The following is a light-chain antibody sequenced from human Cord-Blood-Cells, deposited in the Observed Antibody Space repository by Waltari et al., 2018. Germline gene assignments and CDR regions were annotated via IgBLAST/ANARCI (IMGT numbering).Light chain of an antibody. J-gene: IGKJ1*01. V-gene: IGKV3-15*01. CDR3: QQYNNWPRT. CDR2: GAS. Sequence: EIVMTQPPATLCVSPGERATLSCRASQSVSSNLAWYQQKPGQAPRLLIYGASPRANGIPARFSGSGSGTEFTLTISILQSEDFAVYYCQQYNNWPRTFGQGTKVEIK. CDR1: QSVSSN.